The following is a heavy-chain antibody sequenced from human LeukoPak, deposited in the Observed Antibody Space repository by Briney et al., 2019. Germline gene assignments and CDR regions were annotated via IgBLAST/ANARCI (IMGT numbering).Heavy chain of an antibody. J-gene: IGHJ3*02. CDR2: IYSGGST. Sequence: GGSLRLSCAASGFTVSSNYMSWVRQAPGKGLEWVSVIYSGGSTYYADSVKGRFTISRDNSKNTLYLQMNSLRAEDTAVYHCARDRGFAGDIVVVPAAKGAFDIWGQGTMVTVSS. CDR1: GFTVSSNY. D-gene: IGHD2-2*01. V-gene: IGHV3-53*01. CDR3: ARDRGFAGDIVVVPAAKGAFDI.